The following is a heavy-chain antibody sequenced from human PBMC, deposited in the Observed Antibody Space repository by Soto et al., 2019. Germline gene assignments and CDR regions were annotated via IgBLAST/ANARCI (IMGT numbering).Heavy chain of an antibody. CDR3: AREELRSRRYAFDI. Sequence: GGSLRLSCAASGFTFSSYWMSWVRQAPGKGLEWVANIKQDGSEKYYVDSVKGRFTISRDNAKNSLYLQMNSLRAEDTAVYYCAREELRSRRYAFDIWGQGTMVTVSS. J-gene: IGHJ3*02. D-gene: IGHD1-7*01. V-gene: IGHV3-7*01. CDR2: IKQDGSEK. CDR1: GFTFSSYW.